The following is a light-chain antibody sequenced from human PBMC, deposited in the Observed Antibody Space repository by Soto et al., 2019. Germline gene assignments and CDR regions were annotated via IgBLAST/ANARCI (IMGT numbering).Light chain of an antibody. J-gene: IGLJ1*01. CDR3: SSYTSSSTPCV. Sequence: QSALTQPASVSGSPGQSITISCTGTSSDIGGYNYVSWYQQHPGKAPKLMIYAVSNRPSGVSNRCSGSKSGNTAALTISGLQAEDEADYYCSSYTSSSTPCVFGTGTKVTVL. CDR1: SSDIGGYNY. V-gene: IGLV2-14*01. CDR2: AVS.